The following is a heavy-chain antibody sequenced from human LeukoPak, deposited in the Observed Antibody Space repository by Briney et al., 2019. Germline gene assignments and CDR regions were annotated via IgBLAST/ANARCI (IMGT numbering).Heavy chain of an antibody. CDR2: IIPIFGTA. D-gene: IGHD6-6*01. CDR1: GGTFSSYA. CDR3: IAARGSYYYYYMDV. Sequence: GASVKVSCKASGGTFSSYAISWVRQAPGQGLEWMGGIIPIFGTANYAQKFQGRVTITTDESTSTAYMELSSLRSEDTAVYYCIAARGSYYYYYMDVWGKGTTVTVSS. J-gene: IGHJ6*03. V-gene: IGHV1-69*05.